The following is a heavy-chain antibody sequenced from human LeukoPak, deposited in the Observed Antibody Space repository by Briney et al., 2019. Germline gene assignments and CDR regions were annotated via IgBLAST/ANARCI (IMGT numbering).Heavy chain of an antibody. CDR3: ARGSVGPDAFDI. Sequence: PSETLSLTCTVSGGSISSGGYYWSWIRQHPGKGLEWIGYIYYSGSAYYNPSLKSRVTISVDTSKNQFSLKLSSVTAADTAVYYCARGSVGPDAFDIWGQGTMVSVSS. CDR2: IYYSGSA. J-gene: IGHJ3*02. CDR1: GGSISSGGYY. V-gene: IGHV4-31*03. D-gene: IGHD4-23*01.